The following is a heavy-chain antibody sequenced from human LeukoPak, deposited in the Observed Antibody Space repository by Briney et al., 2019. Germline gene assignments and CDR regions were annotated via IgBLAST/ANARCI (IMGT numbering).Heavy chain of an antibody. CDR2: ISADGYAT. D-gene: IGHD6-6*01. V-gene: IGHV3-64D*09. CDR1: GFTFSTYD. Sequence: GGSLRLSCTASGFTFSTYDMHWARQAPGKGLEYVSAISADGYATYYADSVKGRFTISRDNSKNTLYLQMSSLRGEDTAVYYCVKLEYSSSRNWGQGALVTVS. CDR3: VKLEYSSSRN. J-gene: IGHJ4*02.